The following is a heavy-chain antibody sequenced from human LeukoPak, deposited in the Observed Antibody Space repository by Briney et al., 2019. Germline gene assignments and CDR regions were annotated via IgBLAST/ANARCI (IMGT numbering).Heavy chain of an antibody. Sequence: SETLSLTCTVSGGSISSYYWSWIRQPPGKGLEWIGYIYYSGSTNYNPSLKSRVTISVDTSKNQFSLKLSSVTAADTAVYYCARIYYDSSGYYYFNYWGQGTLVTVSS. V-gene: IGHV4-59*01. CDR3: ARIYYDSSGYYYFNY. CDR2: IYYSGST. D-gene: IGHD3-22*01. CDR1: GGSISSYY. J-gene: IGHJ4*02.